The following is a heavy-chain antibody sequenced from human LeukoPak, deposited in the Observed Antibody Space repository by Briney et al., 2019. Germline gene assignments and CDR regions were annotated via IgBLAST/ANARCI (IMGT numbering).Heavy chain of an antibody. D-gene: IGHD2-2*01. Sequence: GGSLRLSCAASGFTLSSYGMHWVRQAPGKGLEWVAVISYDGSNKYYADSVKGRFTISRDNSKNTLYLQMNSLRAEDTAVYYCAKDYEIGDIVVVPAAPLFDYWGQGTLVTVSS. J-gene: IGHJ4*02. CDR1: GFTLSSYG. V-gene: IGHV3-30*18. CDR2: ISYDGSNK. CDR3: AKDYEIGDIVVVPAAPLFDY.